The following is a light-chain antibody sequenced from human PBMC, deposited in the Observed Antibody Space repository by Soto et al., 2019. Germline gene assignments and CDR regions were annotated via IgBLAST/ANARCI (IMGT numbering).Light chain of an antibody. J-gene: IGLJ1*01. CDR2: EVS. Sequence: QSVLTQPRSVSGSPGQSVTISCTGTSSDVGGYNCVSWYQQHPGKAPKLVIYEVSKRPSGVPDRFSGSKSGNTASLTVSGLQAEDEADYYCSSYAGSNNFDVFGTGTKVTVL. CDR1: SSDVGGYNC. V-gene: IGLV2-8*01. CDR3: SSYAGSNNFDV.